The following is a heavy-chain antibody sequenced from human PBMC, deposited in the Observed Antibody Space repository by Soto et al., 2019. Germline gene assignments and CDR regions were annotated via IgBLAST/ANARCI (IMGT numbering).Heavy chain of an antibody. CDR1: GDSVSSNSAA. D-gene: IGHD2-15*01. CDR2: TYYRSKWYN. V-gene: IGHV6-1*01. Sequence: SQTLSLTCAISGDSVSSNSAAWNWIRQSPSRGLEWLGRTYYRSKWYNDYAVSVKSRITINPDTSKNQFSLQLNSVTPEDTAVYYCARDRSGYCSGGSCYSVFDYWGQGTLVTVSS. J-gene: IGHJ4*02. CDR3: ARDRSGYCSGGSCYSVFDY.